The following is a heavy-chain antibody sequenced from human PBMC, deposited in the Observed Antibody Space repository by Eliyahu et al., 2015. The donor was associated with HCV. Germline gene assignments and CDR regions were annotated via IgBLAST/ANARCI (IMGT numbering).Heavy chain of an antibody. D-gene: IGHD2-15*01. J-gene: IGHJ6*02. CDR2: FXYSGIT. Sequence: QLQLQESGSGLVKPSQTLSLTCTVSGGSIGSGGYSWXWIRQPPGKGXDGIGYFXYSGITYYTPSLNXRVTISVDTSKNQFSLRLSSVTAADTAVYFCARGCSGGGCDPRGMDVWGHGTTVTVSS. V-gene: IGHV4-30-2*01. CDR3: ARGCSGGGCDPRGMDV. CDR1: GGSIGSGGYS.